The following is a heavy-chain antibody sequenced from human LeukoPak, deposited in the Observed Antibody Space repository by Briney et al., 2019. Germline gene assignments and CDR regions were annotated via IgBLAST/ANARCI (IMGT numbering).Heavy chain of an antibody. Sequence: ASVKVSCKASGYTFTYYYMHWVRQAPGQGLEWMGIINPSGGSTSYAQKFQGRVTMTRDTSTSTVYMELSSLRSEDTAVYYCARAEHYDILTGYPPPGYFDYWGQGTLVTVSS. CDR3: ARAEHYDILTGYPPPGYFDY. V-gene: IGHV1-46*01. CDR2: INPSGGST. D-gene: IGHD3-9*01. CDR1: GYTFTYYY. J-gene: IGHJ4*02.